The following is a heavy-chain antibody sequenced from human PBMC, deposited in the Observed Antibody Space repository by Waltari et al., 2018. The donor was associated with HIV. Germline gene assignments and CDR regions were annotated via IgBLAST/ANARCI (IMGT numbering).Heavy chain of an antibody. Sequence: QVQLQQWGAGLLKPSETLSLTCAVYGGSFSGYSWSWIRQPPGKGLEWIGEISHSGSTNYNPSIKSRVTISVDTSKKQFSLKLTSVTAADTAVYYCARGNWCDPWGQGTLVTVSS. CDR1: GGSFSGYS. V-gene: IGHV4-34*01. CDR3: ARGNWCDP. J-gene: IGHJ5*02. CDR2: ISHSGST.